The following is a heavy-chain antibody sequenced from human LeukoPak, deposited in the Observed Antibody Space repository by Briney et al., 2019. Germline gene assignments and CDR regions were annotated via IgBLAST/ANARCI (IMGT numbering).Heavy chain of an antibody. J-gene: IGHJ6*02. Sequence: GGSLRLSCTASGFTFSGYSMNWIRQAPGKGLEWVSSFGTRSTSVYHADSVKGRFTISRDNAKNSLYLQMNSLRAEDTAVYYCARVDGYCSSTSCYVYYYYGMDVWGQGTTVTVSS. V-gene: IGHV3-21*01. D-gene: IGHD2-2*01. CDR3: ARVDGYCSSTSCYVYYYYGMDV. CDR2: FGTRSTSV. CDR1: GFTFSGYS.